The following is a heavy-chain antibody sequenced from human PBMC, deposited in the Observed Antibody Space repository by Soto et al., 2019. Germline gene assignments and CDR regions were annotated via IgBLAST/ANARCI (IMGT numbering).Heavy chain of an antibody. CDR1: GGSFSGYY. Sequence: QVQLQQWGAGLLKPSETLSLTCAVYGGSFSGYYWSWIRQPPGKGLEWIGEINHSGSTNYNPSLKSRVTISVDTSKNQFSLKLSSVTAADTAVYYCARVHRWVRHYDIDYYYYVMDVWGQGTTVTVSS. CDR2: INHSGST. V-gene: IGHV4-34*01. D-gene: IGHD3-9*01. J-gene: IGHJ6*02. CDR3: ARVHRWVRHYDIDYYYYVMDV.